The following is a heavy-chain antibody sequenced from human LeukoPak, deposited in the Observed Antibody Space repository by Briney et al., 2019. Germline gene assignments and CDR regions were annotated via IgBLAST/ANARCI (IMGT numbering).Heavy chain of an antibody. CDR2: IKTKTDGETT. V-gene: IGHV3-15*01. Sequence: PGGSLRLSCTASGFTSSNAWMTWVRQVPGKGLEWVGLIKTKTDGETTDYAAPVKGRFTISRDDSKNTLYLQLNSLTAEDTAVYYCCGIVGATLWNWGQGTLVTVSS. CDR3: CGIVGATLWN. J-gene: IGHJ4*02. CDR1: GFTSSNAW. D-gene: IGHD1-26*01.